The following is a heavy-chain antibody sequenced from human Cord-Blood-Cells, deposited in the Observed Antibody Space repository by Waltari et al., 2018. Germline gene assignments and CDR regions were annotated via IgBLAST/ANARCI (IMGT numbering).Heavy chain of an antibody. J-gene: IGHJ4*02. V-gene: IGHV3-23*01. Sequence: YAMSWVRQAPGKGLEWVSAISGSGGSTYYADSVKGRFTISRDNSKNTLYLQMNSLRAEDTAVYYCAKGRFVGATDYWGQGTLVTVSS. CDR2: ISGSGGST. CDR1: YA. D-gene: IGHD1-26*01. CDR3: AKGRFVGATDY.